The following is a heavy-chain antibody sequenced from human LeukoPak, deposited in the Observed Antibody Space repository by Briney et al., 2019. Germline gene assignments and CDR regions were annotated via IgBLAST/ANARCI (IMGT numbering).Heavy chain of an antibody. CDR2: INPNSGGT. V-gene: IGHV1-2*02. CDR1: GYTFTGYY. Sequence: AASVKVSCKASGYTFTGYYMHWVRQAPGQGLEWMGWINPNSGGTNYAQKFQGRVTMTRDTSISTAYMELSRLRSDDTAVYYCAREERANIVATGGVDYWGQGTLVSLSS. J-gene: IGHJ4*02. D-gene: IGHD5-12*01. CDR3: AREERANIVATGGVDY.